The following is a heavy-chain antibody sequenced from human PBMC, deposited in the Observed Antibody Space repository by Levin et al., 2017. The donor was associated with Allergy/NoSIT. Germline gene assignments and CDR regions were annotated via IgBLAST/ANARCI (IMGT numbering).Heavy chain of an antibody. Sequence: GESLKISCKASGYTFTSYYMHWVRQAPGQGLEWMGIINPSGGSTSYAQKFQGRVTMTRDTSTSTVYMELSSLRSEDTAVYYCARGRYFGRGYFDYWGQGTLVTVSS. J-gene: IGHJ4*02. D-gene: IGHD3-9*01. V-gene: IGHV1-46*01. CDR1: GYTFTSYY. CDR2: INPSGGST. CDR3: ARGRYFGRGYFDY.